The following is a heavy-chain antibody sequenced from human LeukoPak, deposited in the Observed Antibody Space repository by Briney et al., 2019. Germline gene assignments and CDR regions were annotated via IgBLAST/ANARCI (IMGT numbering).Heavy chain of an antibody. CDR3: ARGPVGYVVVPAAPRGAFDI. CDR1: GGSISSYY. CDR2: IYYSGST. V-gene: IGHV4-59*01. D-gene: IGHD2-2*01. Sequence: PSETLSLTCTVSGGSISSYYWSWIRQPPGKGLEWIGYIYYSGSTNYNPSLKSRVTISVDTSKNQFSLKLSSVTAADTAVYYCARGPVGYVVVPAAPRGAFDIWGQGTMVTVSS. J-gene: IGHJ3*02.